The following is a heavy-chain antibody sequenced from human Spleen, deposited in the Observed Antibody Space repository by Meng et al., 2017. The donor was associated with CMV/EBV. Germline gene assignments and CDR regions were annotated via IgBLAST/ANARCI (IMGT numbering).Heavy chain of an antibody. CDR3: ARGAASGSSPFGRDY. CDR2: ISVYNGNT. CDR1: GYTFSSYG. D-gene: IGHD1-26*01. J-gene: IGHJ4*02. V-gene: IGHV1-18*01. Sequence: QVQLVQSGAGVKKSGASVKVSCQASGYTFSSYGITWVRQAPGQGLEWMRWISVYNGNTKYAQNLQGRVTMTTDTSTSTAYMELRSLRFDDTAVYYCARGAASGSSPFGRDYWGQGTLVTVSS.